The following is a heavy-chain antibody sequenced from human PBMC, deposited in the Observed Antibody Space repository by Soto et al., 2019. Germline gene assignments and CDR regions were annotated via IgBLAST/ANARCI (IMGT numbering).Heavy chain of an antibody. J-gene: IGHJ4*01. CDR2: ISAYNGNT. D-gene: IGHD3-22*01. V-gene: IGHV1-18*01. CDR3: AAADSSVYYAGPLGY. CDR1: GVTFTNFA. Sequence: ASVKVSCKASGVTFTNFAINWVRQAPGQGLEWMGWISAYNGNTNYAQKLQGRVTMTTDTSTSTAYMELRSLRSEDTAVYHCAAADSSVYYAGPLGYWG.